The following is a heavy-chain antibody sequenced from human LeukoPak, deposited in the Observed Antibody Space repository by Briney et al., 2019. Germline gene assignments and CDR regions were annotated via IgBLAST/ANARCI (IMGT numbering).Heavy chain of an antibody. D-gene: IGHD3-22*01. CDR2: IYYSGST. V-gene: IGHV4-61*05. CDR1: GGSISSSSYY. Sequence: SETLSLTCTVSGGSISSSSYYWGWIRQPPGKGLEWIGYIYYSGSTNYNPSLKSRVTISVDTSKNQFSLKLSSVTAADTAVYYCARRGVGNYYDSWGQGTLVTVSS. CDR3: ARRGVGNYYDS. J-gene: IGHJ4*02.